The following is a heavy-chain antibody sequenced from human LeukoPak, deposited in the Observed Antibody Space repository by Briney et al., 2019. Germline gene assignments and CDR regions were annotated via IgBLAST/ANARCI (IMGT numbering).Heavy chain of an antibody. CDR2: ISGSGGST. CDR3: AKGPQLYSGYHPDY. CDR1: GFTFSSYA. V-gene: IGHV3-23*01. D-gene: IGHD3-22*01. Sequence: GGSLRLSCAASGFTFSSYAMSWVRQAPGKGLEWVSAISGSGGSTYYADSVKGRFTISRDYSKNTLHLQINSLKVEDTAIYYCAKGPQLYSGYHPDYCGQGTLVTVSS. J-gene: IGHJ4*02.